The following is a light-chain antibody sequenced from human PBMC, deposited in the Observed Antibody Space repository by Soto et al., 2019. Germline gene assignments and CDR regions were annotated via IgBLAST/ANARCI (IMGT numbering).Light chain of an antibody. CDR3: TSFTTSTTVV. Sequence: SALTQPASVSGSPGQSITISCTGTNNDIGTYNYVSWYQHHPGKAPKLLIYEVSNRPSGVSNRFSGSKSGNTASLTISGLQAEDEADYHCTSFTTSTTVVFGGGTKLTV. CDR1: NNDIGTYNY. J-gene: IGLJ2*01. CDR2: EVS. V-gene: IGLV2-14*01.